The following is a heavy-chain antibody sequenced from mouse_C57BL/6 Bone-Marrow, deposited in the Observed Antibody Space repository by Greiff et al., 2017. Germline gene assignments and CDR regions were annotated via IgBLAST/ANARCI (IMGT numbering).Heavy chain of an antibody. V-gene: IGHV1-81*01. CDR1: GYTFTSYG. Sequence: VQLVESGAELARPGASVKLSCKASGYTFTSYGISWVKQRTGQGLEWIGEIYPRSGNTYYNEKFKGKATLTADKSSRTAYMELRSLTSEDSAVYFCARGLYGSPYYYAMDYWGQGTSVTVSS. CDR2: IYPRSGNT. CDR3: ARGLYGSPYYYAMDY. J-gene: IGHJ4*01. D-gene: IGHD1-1*01.